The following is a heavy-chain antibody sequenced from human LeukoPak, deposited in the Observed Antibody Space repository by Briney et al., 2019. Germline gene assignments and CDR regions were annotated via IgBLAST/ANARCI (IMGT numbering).Heavy chain of an antibody. D-gene: IGHD3-10*01. Sequence: GGSLRLSCAASGFVFSSYDMHWVCQVTGKGLEWVSGIGTVGDTYYSGSVKGRFTISRDNAKNSLYLQMNSLRAEDTAVYLCTRGASSGFDYWGQGTLVTVSS. CDR3: TRGASSGFDY. CDR2: IGTVGDT. CDR1: GFVFSSYD. V-gene: IGHV3-13*01. J-gene: IGHJ4*02.